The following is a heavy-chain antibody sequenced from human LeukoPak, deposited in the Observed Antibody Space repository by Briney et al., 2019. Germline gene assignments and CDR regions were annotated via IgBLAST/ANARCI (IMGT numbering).Heavy chain of an antibody. CDR2: MSGSGGMT. CDR3: AKGPLDYIHGTHYFDY. V-gene: IGHV3-23*01. CDR1: GFTFSSFA. J-gene: IGHJ4*02. Sequence: GGSLRLSCAASGFTFSSFAMSWVRQAPGEGLEWVSAMSGSGGMTYSADSVKGRFTISRDNSKDTLYLQMNSLRVEDTAIYYCAKGPLDYIHGTHYFDYWGQGTLVTVSS. D-gene: IGHD1-14*01.